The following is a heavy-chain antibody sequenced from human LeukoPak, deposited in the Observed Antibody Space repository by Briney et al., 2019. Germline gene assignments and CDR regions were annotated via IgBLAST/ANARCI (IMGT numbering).Heavy chain of an antibody. J-gene: IGHJ4*02. CDR1: GGTFSSYA. V-gene: IGHV1-69*05. D-gene: IGHD3-22*01. CDR2: IIPIFGTA. Sequence: SVEVSCKASGGTFSSYAISWVRQAPGQGLEWMGGIIPIFGTANYAQKFQGRVTITTDESTSTAYMELSSLRSEDTAVYYCARKNSSGYHNYFDYWGQGTLVTVSS. CDR3: ARKNSSGYHNYFDY.